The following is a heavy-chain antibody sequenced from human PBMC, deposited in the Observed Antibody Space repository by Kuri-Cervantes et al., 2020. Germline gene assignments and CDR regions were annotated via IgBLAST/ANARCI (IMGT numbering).Heavy chain of an antibody. CDR2: IGTAGDT. V-gene: IGHV3-13*01. J-gene: IGHJ4*02. CDR1: GFTFSSYD. Sequence: GESLKISCAASGFTFSSYDMHWVRQATGKGLEWVSAIGTAGDTYYPGSVKGRFTISRENAKNSLYLQMNSLRAGDTAVYYCARAPYYDSSGYYLFDYWGQGTLVTVSS. D-gene: IGHD3-22*01. CDR3: ARAPYYDSSGYYLFDY.